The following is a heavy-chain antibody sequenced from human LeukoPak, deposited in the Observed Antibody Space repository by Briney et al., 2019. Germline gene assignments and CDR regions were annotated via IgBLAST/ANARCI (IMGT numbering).Heavy chain of an antibody. J-gene: IGHJ4*02. V-gene: IGHV4-39*07. D-gene: IGHD3-3*01. CDR3: ARGGYDFWSGFLKD. CDR2: IYDTGST. CDR1: GGSISSSSYY. Sequence: SETLSLTCTVSGGSISSSSYYWGWIRQPPGKGLEWIGSIYDTGSTNYNPSLKSRVTISVDTSKNQFSLKLSSVTAADTAVYYCARGGYDFWSGFLKDWGQGTLVTVSS.